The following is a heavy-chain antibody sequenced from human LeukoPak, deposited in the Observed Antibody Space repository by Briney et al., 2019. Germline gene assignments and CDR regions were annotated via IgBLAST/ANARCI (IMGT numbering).Heavy chain of an antibody. V-gene: IGHV1-18*01. D-gene: IGHD1-1*01. Sequence: ASVKVSCKASGFVFTSYGFTWVRQAPGQGLEWMGWVSANDGKTHYSEKHQGRVTMSTDTVTSTAYMELRSLRSDDTAVYYCARELHVERDDYWGQGTLVTVSS. CDR2: VSANDGKT. CDR1: GFVFTSYG. J-gene: IGHJ4*02. CDR3: ARELHVERDDY.